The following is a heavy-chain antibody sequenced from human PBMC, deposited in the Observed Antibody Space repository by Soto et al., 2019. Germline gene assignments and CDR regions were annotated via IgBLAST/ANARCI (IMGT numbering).Heavy chain of an antibody. CDR3: ARPYDFRDYYGMDV. CDR1: GGSISSSSYY. D-gene: IGHD3-3*01. J-gene: IGHJ6*02. Sequence: PSETLSLTCTVSGGSISSSSYYWGWIRQPPGKGLEWIGSIYYSGSTYYNPSLKSRVTISVDTSKNQFSLKLSSVTAADTAVYYCARPYDFRDYYGMDVWGQGTTVTVSS. CDR2: IYYSGST. V-gene: IGHV4-39*01.